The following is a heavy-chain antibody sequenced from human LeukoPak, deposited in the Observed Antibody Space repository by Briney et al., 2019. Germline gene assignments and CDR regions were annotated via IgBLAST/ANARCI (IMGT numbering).Heavy chain of an antibody. CDR2: IYYSGST. J-gene: IGHJ6*02. Sequence: SETLSLTCTVSGGSISSYYWSWIRQPPGKGLEWIGYIYYSGSTNYNPSRKSRVTISVDTSNNQFSLKLSSVTAADTAVYYCARVGRDFWSGYYTVSYYYGMDVWGQGTTVTVSS. D-gene: IGHD3-3*01. V-gene: IGHV4-59*01. CDR3: ARVGRDFWSGYYTVSYYYGMDV. CDR1: GGSISSYY.